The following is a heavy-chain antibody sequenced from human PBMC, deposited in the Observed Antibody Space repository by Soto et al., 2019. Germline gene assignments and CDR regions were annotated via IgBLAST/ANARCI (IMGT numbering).Heavy chain of an antibody. Sequence: ASGKVSCTASGYTFTSNDINWVRQATGQGLEWMGWMNPNSGNTGYAQKFQGRVTMTRNTSISTAYMELSSLRSEDTAVYYCARGTRAKYYDILTGYSTKIYYYYMDVWGKGTTVTVSS. V-gene: IGHV1-8*01. CDR1: GYTFTSND. CDR3: ARGTRAKYYDILTGYSTKIYYYYMDV. CDR2: MNPNSGNT. J-gene: IGHJ6*03. D-gene: IGHD3-9*01.